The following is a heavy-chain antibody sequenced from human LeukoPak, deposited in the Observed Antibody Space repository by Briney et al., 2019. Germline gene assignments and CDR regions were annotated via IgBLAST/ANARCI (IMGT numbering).Heavy chain of an antibody. CDR1: GFPFSYYS. CDR2: ISSSSSYI. V-gene: IGHV3-21*01. J-gene: IGHJ4*02. Sequence: GGSLRLSCAASGFPFSYYSMSWVRQAPGKGLEWVSSISSSSSYIYYADSVKGRFTISRDNSKNTLYLQVNSLRAEDTAVYYCAKRDVVGYCSGGNCYPFDYWGQGTLVTVSS. D-gene: IGHD2-15*01. CDR3: AKRDVVGYCSGGNCYPFDY.